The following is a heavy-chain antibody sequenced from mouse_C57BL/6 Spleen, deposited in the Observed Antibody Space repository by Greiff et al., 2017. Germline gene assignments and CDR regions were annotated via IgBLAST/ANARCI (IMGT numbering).Heavy chain of an antibody. Sequence: EVKLVESGGGLVKPGGSLKLSCAASGFTFSDYGMHWVRQAPEKGLGWVAYISSGSSTIYYADTVKGRFTISRDNAKTTLFLQMTSLRSEDTAMYYCARQVGLYWYFDGWGTGTTVTVSS. J-gene: IGHJ1*03. V-gene: IGHV5-17*01. CDR2: ISSGSSTI. CDR1: GFTFSDYG. CDR3: ARQVGLYWYFDG. D-gene: IGHD4-1*01.